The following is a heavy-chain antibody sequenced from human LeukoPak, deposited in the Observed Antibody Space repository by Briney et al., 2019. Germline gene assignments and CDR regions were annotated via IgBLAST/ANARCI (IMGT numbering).Heavy chain of an antibody. J-gene: IGHJ3*02. D-gene: IGHD2-2*01. CDR3: ARDQVVPAAIAVAGIRAFDI. CDR2: IYTSGST. CDR1: GGSISSYY. V-gene: IGHV4-4*07. Sequence: SETLSLTCTVSGGSISSYYWSWIRQPAGKGLEWIGRIYTSGSTNYNPSLKSRVTMSVDTSKNQFSLKLSSVTAADTAVYYCARDQVVPAAIAVAGIRAFDIWGQGTMVTVSS.